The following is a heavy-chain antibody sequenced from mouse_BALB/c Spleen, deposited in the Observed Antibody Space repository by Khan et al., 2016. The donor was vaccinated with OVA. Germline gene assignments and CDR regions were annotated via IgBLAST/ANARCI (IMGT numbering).Heavy chain of an antibody. D-gene: IGHD2-4*01. J-gene: IGHJ3*01. CDR1: GYSITSEFA. CDR3: ERKDYYDYDPIAY. Sequence: EVQLVESGPGLVTPSQSLSLTCTVTGYSITSEFAWNWIRQFPGNKLEWMGYISYSGNTRYNPSLKSLISITRDTSRNQFFLQLNSVTTEDTATYYCERKDYYDYDPIAYWGQGTRVTVSA. CDR2: ISYSGNT. V-gene: IGHV3-2*02.